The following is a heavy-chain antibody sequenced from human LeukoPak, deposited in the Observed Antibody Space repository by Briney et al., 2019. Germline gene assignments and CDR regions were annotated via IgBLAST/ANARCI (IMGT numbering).Heavy chain of an antibody. V-gene: IGHV4-59*12. CDR2: IYYTGSA. D-gene: IGHD3-3*02. Sequence: SETLSLTCTVSGGSISSYYWSWIRQPPGKGLEWIGYIYYTGSANYNPSLKSRVTMSVDTSKNQFSLKLSSVTAADAAVYYCARQRADRIFGVVMGFGLDYWGRGTLVTVSS. CDR3: ARQRADRIFGVVMGFGLDY. J-gene: IGHJ4*02. CDR1: GGSISSYY.